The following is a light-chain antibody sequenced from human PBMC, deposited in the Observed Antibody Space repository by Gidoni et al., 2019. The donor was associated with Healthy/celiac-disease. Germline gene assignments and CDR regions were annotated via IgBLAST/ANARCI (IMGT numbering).Light chain of an antibody. CDR1: SSDVGGYNY. J-gene: IGLJ1*01. CDR2: EVS. V-gene: IGLV2-14*01. Sequence: QSALTQPASVSGSPGQSITISCTGPSSDVGGYNYVSWYQQHPGKAPKLMIYEVSTRPSGVSHRFSGATSGNTASLTLSGLQAEDKADYYCSSYTSSSTSFVFGTGTKVTVL. CDR3: SSYTSSSTSFV.